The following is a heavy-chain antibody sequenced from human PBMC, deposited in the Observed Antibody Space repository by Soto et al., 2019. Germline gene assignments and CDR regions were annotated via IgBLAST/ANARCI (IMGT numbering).Heavy chain of an antibody. D-gene: IGHD3-22*01. CDR3: ASGTTYYYDSNNSPRALDY. V-gene: IGHV3-11*01. CDR1: GFTFSDYY. J-gene: IGHJ4*02. Sequence: GGSLRLSCAASGFTFSDYYMSWIRQAPGKGLEWVSYISSSGSTIYYADSVKGRFTISRDNAKNSLYLQMNSLRAEDTALYYCASGTTYYYDSNNSPRALDYWGQGTLVTVSS. CDR2: ISSSGSTI.